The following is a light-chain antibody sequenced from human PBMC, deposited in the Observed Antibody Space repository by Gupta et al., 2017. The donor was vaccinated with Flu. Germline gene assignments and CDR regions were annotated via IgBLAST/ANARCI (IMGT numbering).Light chain of an antibody. V-gene: IGLV2-11*01. J-gene: IGLJ3*02. CDR2: DVT. CDR3: SSYAGAYTGV. CDR1: SSDVGNYNY. Sequence: TTSCTGTSSDVGNYNYVSWYQHYPGKAPNLIIFDVTKRPSGVPDRFSGSKPGNSASLTISALQAADEGDYFCSSYAGAYTGVFGGGTKLTVL.